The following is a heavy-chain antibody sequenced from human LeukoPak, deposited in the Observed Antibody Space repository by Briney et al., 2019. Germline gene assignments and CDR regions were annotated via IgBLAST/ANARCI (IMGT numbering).Heavy chain of an antibody. D-gene: IGHD3-10*01. CDR2: ISGSGGST. CDR1: GFTFSSYE. J-gene: IGHJ3*02. CDR3: AKVLLWFGDAFDI. V-gene: IGHV3-23*01. Sequence: GGSLRLSCAASGFTFSSYEMNWVRQAPGKGLEWVSAISGSGGSTYYADSVKGRFTISRDNSKNTLYLQMNSLRAEDTAVYYCAKVLLWFGDAFDIWGQGTMVTVSS.